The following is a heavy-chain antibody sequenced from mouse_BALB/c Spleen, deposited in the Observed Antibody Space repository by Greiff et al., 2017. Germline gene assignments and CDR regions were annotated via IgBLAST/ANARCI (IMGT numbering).Heavy chain of an antibody. V-gene: IGHV1-14*01. CDR3: ARPPSYGNYVGFAY. CDR1: GYTFTSYV. D-gene: IGHD2-1*01. J-gene: IGHJ3*01. Sequence: VQLQQSGPELVKPGASVKMSCKASGYTFTSYVMHWVKQKPGQGLEWIGYINPYNDGTKYNEKFKGKATLTVDKSSSTAYMELRSLTSEDTAVYDCARPPSYGNYVGFAYWGQGTLVTVSA. CDR2: INPYNDGT.